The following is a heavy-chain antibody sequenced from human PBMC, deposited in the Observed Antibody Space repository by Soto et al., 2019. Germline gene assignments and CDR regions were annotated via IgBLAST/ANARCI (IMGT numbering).Heavy chain of an antibody. D-gene: IGHD3-9*01. CDR1: GFTFSSYA. CDR3: ASTYYDILTGYYTPYDWFDP. CDR2: ISGSGGST. J-gene: IGHJ5*02. Sequence: GGSLRLSCAASGFTFSSYAISWVRQAPGKGLEWVSAISGSGGSTYYADSVKCRFTISRDNSKNTLYLQMNSLKAEDTAVYYCASTYYDILTGYYTPYDWFDPSGQGTLDTVSS. V-gene: IGHV3-23*01.